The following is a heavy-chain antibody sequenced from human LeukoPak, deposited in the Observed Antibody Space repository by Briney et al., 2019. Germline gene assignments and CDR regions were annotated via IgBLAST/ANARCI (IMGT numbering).Heavy chain of an antibody. V-gene: IGHV3-21*01. CDR1: GFTFSSYS. Sequence: GGSLRLSCAASGFTFSSYSMNWVRQAPGKGLEWVSSISSSSSYIYYADSVKGRFTISRDNAKNSLYLQMNSLRAEDTAVYYCARDIPIVVVPAAAAFDIWGQGTMVTVSS. D-gene: IGHD2-2*01. CDR3: ARDIPIVVVPAAAAFDI. J-gene: IGHJ3*02. CDR2: ISSSSSYI.